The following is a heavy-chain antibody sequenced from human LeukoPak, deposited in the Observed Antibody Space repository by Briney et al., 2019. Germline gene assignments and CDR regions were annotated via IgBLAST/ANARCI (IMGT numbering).Heavy chain of an antibody. Sequence: SETLSLTCTVSGGSISTSNYYWGWIRQPPGKGLEWIGNIFYSGSTYYSPSLKSRVTISLDTSRNQFSLKLNSVTAADTAVYYCARRRFYGDKSSWYFDLWGRGTLVTVSS. CDR3: ARRRFYGDKSSWYFDL. V-gene: IGHV4-39*07. J-gene: IGHJ2*01. CDR1: GGSISTSNYY. CDR2: IFYSGST. D-gene: IGHD4-17*01.